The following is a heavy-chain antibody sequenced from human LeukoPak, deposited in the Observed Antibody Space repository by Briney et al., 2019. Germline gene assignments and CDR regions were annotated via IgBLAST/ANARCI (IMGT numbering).Heavy chain of an antibody. CDR3: AREYYGSGSYGNWFDP. CDR1: GGSISSTSYY. D-gene: IGHD3-10*01. V-gene: IGHV4-39*07. Sequence: PSETLSLTCVVSGGSISSTSYYWGWIRQPPGKGLEWIGSIYYSGSTYYNPSLKSRVTISVDTSKNQFSLKLSSVTAADTAVYYCAREYYGSGSYGNWFDPWGQGTLVTVSS. J-gene: IGHJ5*02. CDR2: IYYSGST.